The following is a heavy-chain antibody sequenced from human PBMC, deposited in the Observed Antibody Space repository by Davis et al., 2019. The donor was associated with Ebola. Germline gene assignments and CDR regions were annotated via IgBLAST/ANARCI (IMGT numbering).Heavy chain of an antibody. CDR1: GYTFTGYY. V-gene: IGHV1-46*01. CDR3: ARGEMARDY. Sequence: ASVKVSCKASGYTFTGYYMHWVRQAPGQGLEWMGIINPSGGSTTYARKFQGRVTMTRDTSTSTVYMEVSSLRSEDTAVYYCARGEMARDYWGQGTLVTVSS. CDR2: INPSGGST. J-gene: IGHJ4*02. D-gene: IGHD5-24*01.